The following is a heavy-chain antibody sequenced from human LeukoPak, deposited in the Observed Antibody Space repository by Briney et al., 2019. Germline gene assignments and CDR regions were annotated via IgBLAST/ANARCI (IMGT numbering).Heavy chain of an antibody. CDR1: GFTFSNYV. Sequence: GGSLRLSCAASGFTFSNYVMHWVRQAPGKGLEWVAVISYDGSNKYYADSVKGRFTISRDNSKNTLFLQMNSLRAEDTAVYYCAKDGAMVRGVIDYWGQGTLVTVSS. J-gene: IGHJ4*02. D-gene: IGHD3-10*01. CDR2: ISYDGSNK. V-gene: IGHV3-30-3*01. CDR3: AKDGAMVRGVIDY.